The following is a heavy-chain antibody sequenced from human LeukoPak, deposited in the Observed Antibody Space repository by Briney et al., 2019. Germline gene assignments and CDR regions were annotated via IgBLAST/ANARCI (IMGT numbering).Heavy chain of an antibody. CDR2: INPNSGGT. CDR1: GYTFTDYY. V-gene: IGHV1-2*02. CDR3: ARSASSGWKDY. D-gene: IGHD6-19*01. J-gene: IGHJ4*02. Sequence: GASLKVSCKTSGYTFTDYYLHWVRQAPGQGLEWMGWINPNSGGTNYAQKFQGRVTMTRDTSVTTAYMELSRLRSDDTAVYYCARSASSGWKDYWGQGTLVTVSS.